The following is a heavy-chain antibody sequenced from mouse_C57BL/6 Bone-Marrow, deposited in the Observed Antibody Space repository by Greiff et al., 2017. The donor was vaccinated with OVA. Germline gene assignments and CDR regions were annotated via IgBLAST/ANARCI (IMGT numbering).Heavy chain of an antibody. CDR3: ARVAFITTVVAPYFDY. D-gene: IGHD1-1*01. Sequence: QVHVKQSGPELVKPGASVKLSCKASGYTFTSYDINWVKQRPGQGLEWIGWIYPRDGSTKYNEKFKGKATLTVDTSSSTAYMELHSLTSEDSAVYFCARVAFITTVVAPYFDYWGQGTTLTVSS. V-gene: IGHV1-85*01. CDR2: IYPRDGST. CDR1: GYTFTSYD. J-gene: IGHJ2*01.